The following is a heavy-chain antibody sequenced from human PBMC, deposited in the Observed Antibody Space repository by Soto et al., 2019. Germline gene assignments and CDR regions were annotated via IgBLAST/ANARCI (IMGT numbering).Heavy chain of an antibody. CDR2: IHYSGSI. CDR1: GGSISYEYYH. J-gene: IGHJ6*02. V-gene: IGHV4-30-4*08. CDR3: AREDDGGDRDYYGLDV. Sequence: QVQLQQSGPGLVKPSQTLSLTCTVSGGSISYEYYHWTWIRQSPGEGLEWIGYIHYSGSIIYNPSLKSRVTISVDTSKNQFSLQLSSVTAADTAVYFCAREDDGGDRDYYGLDVWGQGTTVTVSS. D-gene: IGHD2-21*02.